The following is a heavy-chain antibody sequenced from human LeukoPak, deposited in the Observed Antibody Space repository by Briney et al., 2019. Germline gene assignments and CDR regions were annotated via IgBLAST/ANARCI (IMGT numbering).Heavy chain of an antibody. V-gene: IGHV1-2*02. CDR1: GYTFTGYY. D-gene: IGHD3-3*01. CDR3: ARALLTIFGVEDAFDI. CDR2: INPNSGCT. Sequence: ASVKVSCKASGYTFTGYYMHWVRQAPGQGLEWMGWINPNSGCTNYAQKFQGRVTMTRDTSISTAYMELSRLRSDDTAVYYCARALLTIFGVEDAFDIWGQGTMVTVSS. J-gene: IGHJ3*02.